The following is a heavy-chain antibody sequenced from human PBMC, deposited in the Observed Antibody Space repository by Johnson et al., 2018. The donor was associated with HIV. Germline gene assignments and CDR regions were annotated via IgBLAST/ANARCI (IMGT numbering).Heavy chain of an antibody. CDR1: GFTVSSNY. CDR3: ARVMQADAFDI. J-gene: IGHJ3*02. D-gene: IGHD2-8*01. V-gene: IGHV3-66*02. CDR2: IYSGGST. Sequence: EVQLVESGGGLVQPGGSLRLSCAASGFTVSSNYMSWVRQAPGKGLEWVSVIYSGGSTYYADSVKGRFTISRDNSKNTLYLQMNSLRAEDTAVYYCARVMQADAFDIWGQGTMVTVSS.